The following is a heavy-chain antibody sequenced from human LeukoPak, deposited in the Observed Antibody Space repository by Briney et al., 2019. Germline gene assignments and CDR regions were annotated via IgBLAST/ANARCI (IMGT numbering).Heavy chain of an antibody. D-gene: IGHD2-15*01. V-gene: IGHV1-2*06. J-gene: IGHJ4*02. CDR3: ARGEAFGRAPDY. CDR1: GYTFTSYY. Sequence: GASVKVSCKASGYTFTSYYMHWVRQAPGQGLEWMGRINPNSGGTNYAQKFQGRVTMTRDTSISTAYMELSRLRSDDTAVYYCARGEAFGRAPDYWGQGTLVTVSS. CDR2: INPNSGGT.